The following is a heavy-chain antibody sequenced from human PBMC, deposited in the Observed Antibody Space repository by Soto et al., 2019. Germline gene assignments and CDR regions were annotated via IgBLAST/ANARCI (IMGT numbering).Heavy chain of an antibody. Sequence: SVKVSCKASGGPFSNYAINWVRLAPRQGLEWMGGIIPVFGTTNDAQRFEGRVTFTADESTNTAYMELRGLLSEDTAVYYCARDGGFGELKYWGPGTLVTVSS. J-gene: IGHJ4*02. CDR1: GGPFSNYA. CDR2: IIPVFGTT. D-gene: IGHD3-10*01. CDR3: ARDGGFGELKY. V-gene: IGHV1-69*13.